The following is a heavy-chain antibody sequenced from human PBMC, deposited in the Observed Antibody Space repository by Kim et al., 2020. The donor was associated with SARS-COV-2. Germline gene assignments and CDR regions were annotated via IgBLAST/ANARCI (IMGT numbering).Heavy chain of an antibody. J-gene: IGHJ6*02. V-gene: IGHV3-33*05. CDR2: ISYDGSNK. CDR1: GFTFSSYG. Sequence: GGSLRLSCAASGFTFSSYGMHWVRQAPGKGLEWVAVISYDGSNKYYADSVKCRFTISRDNSKNTLYLQMNSLRAEDTAVYYCAREDWGSSWYYYYYGMDVWGQGTTVTVSS. D-gene: IGHD6-13*01. CDR3: AREDWGSSWYYYYYGMDV.